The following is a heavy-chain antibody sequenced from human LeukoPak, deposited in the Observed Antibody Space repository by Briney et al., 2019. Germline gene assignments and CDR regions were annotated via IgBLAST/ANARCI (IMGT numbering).Heavy chain of an antibody. D-gene: IGHD6-25*01. J-gene: IGHJ4*02. CDR1: GDTVSSNTAA. CDR3: ARESQRSRLDY. CDR2: TYYRSKWYY. Sequence: SQTLSLTCAISGDTVSSNTAAWNWIRLSPSRGLEWLGRTYYRSKWYYDYATSVKSRIIINPDTSKNQFPLQLNSVTPEDTAVYFCARESQRSRLDYWGQGTLVTVSS. V-gene: IGHV6-1*01.